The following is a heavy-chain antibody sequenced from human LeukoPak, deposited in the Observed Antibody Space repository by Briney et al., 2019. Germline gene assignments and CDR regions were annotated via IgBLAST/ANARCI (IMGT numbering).Heavy chain of an antibody. V-gene: IGHV3-33*06. J-gene: IGHJ4*02. CDR1: GFTFSSYG. CDR2: IWNDGSNE. CDR3: AKKEDYYDSSGYRSHFDY. Sequence: GRSLRLSCAASGFTFSSYGMYWVRQAPGKGLEWVAVIWNDGSNEHYADSVKGRFTISRDNSKNTLYLQMNSLRAEDTAVYYCAKKEDYYDSSGYRSHFDYWGQGTLVTVSS. D-gene: IGHD3-22*01.